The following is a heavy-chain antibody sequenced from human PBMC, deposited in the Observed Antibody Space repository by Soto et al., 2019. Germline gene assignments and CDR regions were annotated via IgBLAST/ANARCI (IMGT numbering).Heavy chain of an antibody. CDR1: GYSVSSNSAA. J-gene: IGHJ4*02. D-gene: IGHD3-22*01. CDR3: ARGVYYDTNGYFHFDY. CDR2: TYYRSKWYN. Sequence: PSQTLSLTCAISGYSVSSNSAALSWIRQSPSRGLEWLGRTYYRSKWYNDYAVSVKSRITINPDTSKNQFSLQLNSVTPEDTAVYYCARGVYYDTNGYFHFDYWGQGTLVTVSS. V-gene: IGHV6-1*01.